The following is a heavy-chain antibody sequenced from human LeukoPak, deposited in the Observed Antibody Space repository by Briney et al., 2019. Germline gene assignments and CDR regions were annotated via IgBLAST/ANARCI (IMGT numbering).Heavy chain of an antibody. CDR1: GFTFSSYA. J-gene: IGHJ4*02. Sequence: PGGSLRLSCAASGFTFSSYAMSWVRQAPGKGPEWVSAISGSGGSTYYADSVKGRFTISRDNSKNTLYLQMNSLRAEDTAVYYCAKDRDYGDYVGVLDYWGQGTLVTVSS. D-gene: IGHD4-17*01. V-gene: IGHV3-23*01. CDR3: AKDRDYGDYVGVLDY. CDR2: ISGSGGST.